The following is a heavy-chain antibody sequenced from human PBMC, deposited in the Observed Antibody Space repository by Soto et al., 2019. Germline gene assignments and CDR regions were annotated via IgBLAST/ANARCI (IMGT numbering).Heavy chain of an antibody. CDR1: GGSISGSSYY. J-gene: IGHJ4*02. CDR2: IYYSGST. V-gene: IGHV4-39*07. CDR3: ARVPGP. Sequence: SETLSLTCTVSGGSISGSSYYWGWIRQPPGKGLEWIGNIYYSGSTYYNPSLKSRVTISVDTSKNQFSLKLTSVTAADTAVYYCARVPGPWGQGTLVTSPQ.